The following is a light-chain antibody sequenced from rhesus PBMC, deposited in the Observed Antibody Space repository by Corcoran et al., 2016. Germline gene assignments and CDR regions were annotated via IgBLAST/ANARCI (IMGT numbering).Light chain of an antibody. V-gene: IGKV1-74*01. CDR2: KAS. Sequence: DIQMTQSPSSLSASVGDRVTITCRASENVNNYLNWYQQKPGKAPNLLIYKASTLQSGVPSRFSGSGSGTDYTFTISSLQPEDGATYYCQHGDGTQYSFGQGTKVEIK. CDR1: ENVNNY. CDR3: QHGDGTQYS. J-gene: IGKJ2*01.